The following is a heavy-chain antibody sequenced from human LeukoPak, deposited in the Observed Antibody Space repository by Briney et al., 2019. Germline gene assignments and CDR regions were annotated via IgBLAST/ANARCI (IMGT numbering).Heavy chain of an antibody. J-gene: IGHJ6*01. CDR1: GGSLSSGGYY. D-gene: IGHD1-26*01. V-gene: IGHV4-31*03. CDR2: IWYSGST. CDR3: ARGGYYYYYGMDV. Sequence: PQTLSLTCTVSGGSLSSGGYYWSWIRQQPGKGLEWLGYIWYSGSTYYNPSLKSRVTISVDTSKNQYSLKLSSVTAADTAVYYCARGGYYYYYGMDVWGQGTTVTVSS.